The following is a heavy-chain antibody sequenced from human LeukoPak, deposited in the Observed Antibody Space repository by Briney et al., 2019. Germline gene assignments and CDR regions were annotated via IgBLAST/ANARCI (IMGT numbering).Heavy chain of an antibody. Sequence: SETLSLTCAVYGGSFSGYYWNWIRQPPGKGLEWIGEINHSGSTSYNPSFKSRVTISVDTSKNQFSLKLSSVTAADTAVYYCARVYLANDAFDVWRQGTMSPSLQ. J-gene: IGHJ3*01. D-gene: IGHD2/OR15-2a*01. CDR1: GGSFSGYY. CDR2: INHSGST. CDR3: ARVYLANDAFDV. V-gene: IGHV4-34*01.